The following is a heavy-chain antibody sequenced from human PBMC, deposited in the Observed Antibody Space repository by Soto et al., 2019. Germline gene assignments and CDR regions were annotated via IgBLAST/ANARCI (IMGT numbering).Heavy chain of an antibody. CDR3: ARIIGYCRNNDCSWTFDI. CDR1: GYSFISYW. CDR2: FYPGDSTS. V-gene: IGHV5-51*01. J-gene: IGHJ3*02. Sequence: PGESVKISCKTSGYSFISYWVAWVRQKPGKGLEWMGTFYPGDSTSTYSPSFQGQVTISVDKSISTAYLHLSSLKASDTAMYYCARIIGYCRNNDCSWTFDIWGQGTTVTVSS. D-gene: IGHD2-2*03.